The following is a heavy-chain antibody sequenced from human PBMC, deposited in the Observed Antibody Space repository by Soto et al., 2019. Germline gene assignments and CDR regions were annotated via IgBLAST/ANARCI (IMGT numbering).Heavy chain of an antibody. V-gene: IGHV3-33*01. D-gene: IGHD6-13*01. Sequence: GSLRLSCAASGFTFRSYGMHWVRQAPGKGLEWVAVIWYDGSNKDYADSVKGRFTISRDNSKNTLYLQMNSLRAEDTAVYYCATWRGSWYAADHWGQGTQVTVSS. CDR1: GFTFRSYG. CDR3: ATWRGSWYAADH. CDR2: IWYDGSNK. J-gene: IGHJ4*02.